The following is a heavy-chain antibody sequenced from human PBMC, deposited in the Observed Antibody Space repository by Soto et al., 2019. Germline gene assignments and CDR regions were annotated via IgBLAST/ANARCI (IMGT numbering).Heavy chain of an antibody. J-gene: IGHJ4*02. CDR1: GFTFSSYW. V-gene: IGHV3-74*01. D-gene: IGHD1-7*01. CDR2: IKTDGSIT. Sequence: EVQLVESGGGLVQPGGSLRLSCAASGFTFSSYWKYWVRQAPGKGLVWVSRIKTDGSITSYADSVKGRFTVSRDNARDMLYLQMNSLRAEDTAVYYCAKDMNSVPEYWGQGTLVTVSS. CDR3: AKDMNSVPEY.